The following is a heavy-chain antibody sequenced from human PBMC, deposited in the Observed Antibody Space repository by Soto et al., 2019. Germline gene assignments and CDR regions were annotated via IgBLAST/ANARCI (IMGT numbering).Heavy chain of an antibody. CDR3: ARDKYPNYGMDV. CDR2: IYYSGST. D-gene: IGHD6-6*01. Sequence: SETLSLTCTVSGGSISSGDYYWRWIRQPPGKGLEWIGYIYYSGSTYYNPSLKSRVTISVDTSKNQFSLKLSSVTAADTAVYYCARDKYPNYGMDVWGQGTTVTVSS. CDR1: GGSISSGDYY. V-gene: IGHV4-30-4*01. J-gene: IGHJ6*02.